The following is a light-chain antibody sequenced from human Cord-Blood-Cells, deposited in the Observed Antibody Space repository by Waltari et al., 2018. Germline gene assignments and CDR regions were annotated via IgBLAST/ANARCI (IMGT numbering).Light chain of an antibody. CDR1: QSIGKY. V-gene: IGKV3-20*01. Sequence: ELLLTQSPGTLSLSPGERATLSCRASQSIGKYLVWYQQKPGQAPRILTYEASRRSTGISDRFSGSGSGTDFSLTIRRLEPHDIAVYYCQNHERVPPTFGQGTKVEIK. CDR3: QNHERVPPT. CDR2: EAS. J-gene: IGKJ1*01.